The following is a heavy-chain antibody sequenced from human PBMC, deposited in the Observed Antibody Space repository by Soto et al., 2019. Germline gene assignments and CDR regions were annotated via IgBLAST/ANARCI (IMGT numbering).Heavy chain of an antibody. V-gene: IGHV4-34*01. D-gene: IGHD6-19*01. CDR2: LDLSGGT. J-gene: IGHJ6*02. CDR1: GDSLRGQS. Sequence: QVQLQQWGAGLLKASETLSLTCAVVGDSLRGQSWNWIRQSPGKGLEWIGELDLSGGTNYNPSLKSRAIISDDTSKKQFSLTLTSVTAADTAVYYCAREDTYGWSGESLDVWGQGTTVTVSS. CDR3: AREDTYGWSGESLDV.